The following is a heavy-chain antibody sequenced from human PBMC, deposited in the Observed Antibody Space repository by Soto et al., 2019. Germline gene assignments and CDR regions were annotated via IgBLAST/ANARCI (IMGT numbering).Heavy chain of an antibody. J-gene: IGHJ4*02. CDR1: GYTFTSYG. CDR2: ISAYNGNT. D-gene: IGHD4-17*01. CDR3: ARAVYDYGDYALGYYFDY. Sequence: ASVKVSCKASGYTFTSYGISWVRQAPGQGLEWMGWISAYNGNTNYAQKLQGRVTMTTDTSTSTAYMELRSLRSDDTAVYYCARAVYDYGDYALGYYFDYWGQGTLVTVSS. V-gene: IGHV1-18*01.